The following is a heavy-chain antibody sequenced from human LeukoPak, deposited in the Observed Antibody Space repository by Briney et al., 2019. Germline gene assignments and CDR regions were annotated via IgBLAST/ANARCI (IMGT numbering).Heavy chain of an antibody. CDR3: TRDTFGARDS. V-gene: IGHV3-74*01. CDR2: INEDGSST. Sequence: GGSLRLSCEASGSTFDNYAVSWVPQAPGKGLEWVSRINEDGSSTSYAESVRGRFTISRDNAKNTLYLQMNSLRAEDAAVYYCTRDTFGARDSWGQGTLVTVSS. J-gene: IGHJ4*02. D-gene: IGHD3-10*01. CDR1: GSTFDNYA.